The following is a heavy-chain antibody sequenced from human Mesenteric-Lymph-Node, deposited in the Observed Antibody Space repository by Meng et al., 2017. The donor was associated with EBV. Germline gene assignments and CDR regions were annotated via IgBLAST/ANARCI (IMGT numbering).Heavy chain of an antibody. CDR3: VRALNAYSFDY. D-gene: IGHD2-2*01. J-gene: IGHJ4*02. V-gene: IGHV1-3*01. CDR1: GYTFTTYA. Sequence: VQLVQSGAEVKKPGASVKVSCKASGYTFTTYAIHWVRQAPGQRLEWMGWINAGNGNTKYSQKFQGRVTISRDTSTSTVYMEVSSLRSEDTAVYYCVRALNAYSFDYWGQGTLVTVSS. CDR2: INAGNGNT.